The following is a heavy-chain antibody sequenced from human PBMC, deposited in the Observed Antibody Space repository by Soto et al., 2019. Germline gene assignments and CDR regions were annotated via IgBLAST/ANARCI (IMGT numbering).Heavy chain of an antibody. CDR3: AHKGSGSRAIDY. V-gene: IGHV2-5*02. CDR1: GFSLSTSGVG. D-gene: IGHD3-10*01. Sequence: QITLKESGPTLVKPTQTLTLTCTFSGFSLSTSGVGVGWISQPPGKALEWLAVIYWDDSKTYSPSLKSRLTITKDTSRDQVVLTMTNMDPVDTATYYCAHKGSGSRAIDYWGQGALVTVSS. CDR2: IYWDDSK. J-gene: IGHJ4*02.